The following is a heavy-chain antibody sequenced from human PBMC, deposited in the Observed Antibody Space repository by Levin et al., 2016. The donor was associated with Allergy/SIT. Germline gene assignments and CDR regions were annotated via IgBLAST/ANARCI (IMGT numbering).Heavy chain of an antibody. D-gene: IGHD3-22*01. CDR3: ARDHYYDGSGYSYTFEY. J-gene: IGHJ4*02. CDR2: TYYRSRWYS. V-gene: IGHV6-1*01. Sequence: SETLSLTCAISGDSVSSNSAAWNWIRQSPSRGLEWLGRTYYRSRWYSNYAVSVKGRITINPDTSKNQFSLQLSSVTPEDTAVYYCARDHYYDGSGYSYTFEYWGQGTLVTVSS. CDR1: GDSVSSNSAA.